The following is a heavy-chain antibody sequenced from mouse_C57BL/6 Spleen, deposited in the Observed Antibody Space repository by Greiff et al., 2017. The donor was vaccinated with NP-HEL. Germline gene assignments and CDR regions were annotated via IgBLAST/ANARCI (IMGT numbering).Heavy chain of an antibody. Sequence: VQLKESGPGLVKPSQSLSLTCSVTGYSITSGYYWNWIRQFPGNKLEWMGYISYDGSNNYNPSLKNRISITRDTSKNQFFLKLNSVTTEDTATYYCAAGLRRYFDVWGTGTTVTVSS. D-gene: IGHD2-4*01. CDR1: GYSITSGYY. J-gene: IGHJ1*03. CDR3: AAGLRRYFDV. V-gene: IGHV3-6*01. CDR2: ISYDGSN.